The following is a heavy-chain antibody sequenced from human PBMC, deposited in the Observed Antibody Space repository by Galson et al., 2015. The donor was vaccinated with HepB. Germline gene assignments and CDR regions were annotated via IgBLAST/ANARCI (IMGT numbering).Heavy chain of an antibody. CDR1: GYSFSNYG. D-gene: IGHD1-1*01. J-gene: IGHJ6*02. CDR3: ARDSRLELRLNNYFSYGMDV. Sequence: SVKVSCKASGYSFSNYGLSWIRQAPGPGLEWMGWFSGYDGSTNYAQRFQGRVTMTADASTGTAYLELRNLRPDDTAVYYCARDSRLELRLNNYFSYGMDVWGQGSAVIVSS. CDR2: FSGYDGST. V-gene: IGHV1-18*01.